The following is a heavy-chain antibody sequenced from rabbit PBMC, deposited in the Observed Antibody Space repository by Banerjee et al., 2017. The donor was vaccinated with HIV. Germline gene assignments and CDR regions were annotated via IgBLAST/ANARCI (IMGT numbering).Heavy chain of an antibody. Sequence: QEQLEESGGDLVKPEGSLTITCTASGFSFSSYWMCWVRQAPGKRPEWIACIYNGDGSTYYASWVNGRFSISRSTSLNTVDLKMTSLTAADTATYFCAKEGGEISYYDLWGPGTLVTVS. CDR1: GFSFSSYW. CDR3: AKEGGEISYYDL. CDR2: IYNGDGST. J-gene: IGHJ4*01. D-gene: IGHD8-1*01. V-gene: IGHV1S47*01.